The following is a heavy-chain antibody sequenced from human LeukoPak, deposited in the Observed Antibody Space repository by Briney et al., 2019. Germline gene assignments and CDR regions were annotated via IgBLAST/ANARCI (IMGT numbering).Heavy chain of an antibody. V-gene: IGHV3-7*01. CDR2: IKQDGSEI. Sequence: GGSLRLSCAASGFTFSSYWMSWVRQAPGKGLEWVANIKQDGSEIYYVDSVKGRFTISRDNAKNSLYLQMNSLRAEDTAVYYCARDQSYDFFTGYYYFDYWGQGTLVTGSS. CDR3: ARDQSYDFFTGYYYFDY. D-gene: IGHD3-9*01. CDR1: GFTFSSYW. J-gene: IGHJ4*02.